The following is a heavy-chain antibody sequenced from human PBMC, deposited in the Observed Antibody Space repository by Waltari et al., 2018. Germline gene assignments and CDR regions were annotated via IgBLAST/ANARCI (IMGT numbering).Heavy chain of an antibody. J-gene: IGHJ4*02. Sequence: EVQLVDSGGGLIQPGGSLRLSCAASGFTFRSNHMPWFRQAPGNGLEWVSVIYSGGSTYYADSVKGRFTISRDNSKNTLYLQMNSRRAEDTAVYYCARVIAVAGYFDYWGQGTLVTVSS. CDR1: GFTFRSNH. CDR2: IYSGGST. CDR3: ARVIAVAGYFDY. V-gene: IGHV3-53*01. D-gene: IGHD6-19*01.